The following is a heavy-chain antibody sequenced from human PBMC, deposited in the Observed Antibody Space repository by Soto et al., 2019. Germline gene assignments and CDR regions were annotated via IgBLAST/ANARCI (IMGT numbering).Heavy chain of an antibody. D-gene: IGHD2-2*01. V-gene: IGHV1-18*01. CDR2: ISAYNGNT. CDR1: GYTFTSYG. CDR3: ARDGYCSSTSCRPYYYYYGMDV. Sequence: ASVKVSCKASGYTFTSYGISWARQAPGQGLEWMGWISAYNGNTNYAQKLQGRVTMTTDTSTSTAYMELRSLRSDDTAVYYCARDGYCSSTSCRPYYYYYGMDVWGQGTTVTVSS. J-gene: IGHJ6*02.